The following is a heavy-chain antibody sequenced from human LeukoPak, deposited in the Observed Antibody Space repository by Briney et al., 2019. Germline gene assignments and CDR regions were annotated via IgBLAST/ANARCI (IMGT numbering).Heavy chain of an antibody. CDR3: ARDGGNNWFDP. V-gene: IGHV4-59*01. J-gene: IGHJ5*02. D-gene: IGHD2-15*01. CDR2: IYYSGSI. Sequence: PSETLSLTCSVSGGSLSSYYWSWIRQPPGKGLEWIGYIYYSGSINYNPSLKSRVTISVDTSKNQFSLKLSSVTAADTAVYYCARDGGNNWFDPWGQGTLVTVSS. CDR1: GGSLSSYY.